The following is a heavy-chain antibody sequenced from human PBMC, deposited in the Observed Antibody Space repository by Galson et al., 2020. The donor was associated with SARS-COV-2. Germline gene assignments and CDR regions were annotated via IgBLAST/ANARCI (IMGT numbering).Heavy chain of an antibody. D-gene: IGHD3-10*01. J-gene: IGHJ4*02. Sequence: GGSLRLSCAASGFPFSNHWMHWTRQAPGKGLVWVSLITHDGSNTNYADSVKGRFTISRDNAKNTLYLQMNSLRAEDTAVYYCTIGGAMSDYKSPCEYWGRGTLVTVSS. CDR3: TIGGAMSDYKSPCEY. CDR2: ITHDGSNT. CDR1: GFPFSNHW. V-gene: IGHV3-74*01.